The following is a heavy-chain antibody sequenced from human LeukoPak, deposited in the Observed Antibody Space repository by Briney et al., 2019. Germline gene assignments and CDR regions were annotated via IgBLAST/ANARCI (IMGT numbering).Heavy chain of an antibody. J-gene: IGHJ6*02. Sequence: XFTFXXYWMNWARQAPGKGLEWVASINHNGNVNYYVDSVKGRFTISRDNAKNSLYLQMSNLRAEDTAVYFCARGGGLDVWGQGATVTVSS. CDR1: XFTFXXYW. CDR2: INHNGNVN. D-gene: IGHD3-16*01. V-gene: IGHV3-7*03. CDR3: ARGGGLDV.